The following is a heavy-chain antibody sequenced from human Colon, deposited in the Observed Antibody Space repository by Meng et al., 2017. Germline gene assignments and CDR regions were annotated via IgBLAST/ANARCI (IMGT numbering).Heavy chain of an antibody. Sequence: LVQPGVEVKAPGDSVKAASKSSGYTLTDYYIHWVRQAPGQGLEWMGIINPSGGATSYAQKFKGRITLTRDTSTNTVYMEMSSLRVDDTATYFCTRVADRGFGPRFWFDPWGQGTLVTASS. CDR3: TRVADRGFGPRFWFDP. V-gene: IGHV1-46*01. J-gene: IGHJ5*02. D-gene: IGHD3-16*01. CDR1: GYTLTDYY. CDR2: INPSGGAT.